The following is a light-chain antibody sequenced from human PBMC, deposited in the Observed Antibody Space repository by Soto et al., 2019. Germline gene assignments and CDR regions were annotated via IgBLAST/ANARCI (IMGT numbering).Light chain of an antibody. J-gene: IGLJ1*01. CDR2: EVN. CDR1: SSDVGGYNY. V-gene: IGLV2-8*01. CDR3: SSYAGSSNV. Sequence: SALTQPPSASGSPGQSVAISCPGTSSDVGGYNYVSWYQQHPGKAPKLMIYEVNKRPSGVPDRFSGSKSGNTASLTVPGLQAEDEADYYCSSYAGSSNVFGTGTKVTVL.